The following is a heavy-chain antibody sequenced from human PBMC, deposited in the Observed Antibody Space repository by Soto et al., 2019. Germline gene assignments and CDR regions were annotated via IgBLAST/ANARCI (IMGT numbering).Heavy chain of an antibody. Sequence: ASVKVSCKASGYTFTSYGISWVRQAPGQGLEWMGWISAYNGNTNYAQKLQGRVTMTTDTSTSTAYMELRSLRSDDTAVYYCARAHKFNGIGFGGWYLSPLHWFDPWGQGTLVTVSS. V-gene: IGHV1-18*01. D-gene: IGHD6-19*01. CDR2: ISAYNGNT. CDR3: ARAHKFNGIGFGGWYLSPLHWFDP. J-gene: IGHJ5*02. CDR1: GYTFTSYG.